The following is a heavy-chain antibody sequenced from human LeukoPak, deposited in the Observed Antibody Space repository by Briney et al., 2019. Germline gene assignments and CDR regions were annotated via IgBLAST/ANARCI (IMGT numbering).Heavy chain of an antibody. Sequence: SETLSLTCTVSGGSISSYYWSWIRQPPGKGREWMGYIYYSGSTNYNPSLKSRVTISVDTSKNQFSLKLSSVTAADTAVYYCARLAKGGYYDSSGYYPPRNAFDIWGQGTMVTVSS. CDR2: IYYSGST. J-gene: IGHJ3*02. D-gene: IGHD3-22*01. CDR3: ARLAKGGYYDSSGYYPPRNAFDI. V-gene: IGHV4-59*08. CDR1: GGSISSYY.